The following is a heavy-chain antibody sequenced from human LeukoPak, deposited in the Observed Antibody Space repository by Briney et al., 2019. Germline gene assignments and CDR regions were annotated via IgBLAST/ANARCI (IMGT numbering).Heavy chain of an antibody. Sequence: GGSLRLSCAASGFTFSSYWMSWVRQAPGKGLEWVANIKHDESDKYYVDSVKGRFTISRDNAKNSLYLQMNSLRAEDTAMYYCARDLWFGEFPYYFDQWGQGTLVTVSS. V-gene: IGHV3-7*01. CDR3: ARDLWFGEFPYYFDQ. CDR1: GFTFSSYW. J-gene: IGHJ4*02. D-gene: IGHD3-10*01. CDR2: IKHDESDK.